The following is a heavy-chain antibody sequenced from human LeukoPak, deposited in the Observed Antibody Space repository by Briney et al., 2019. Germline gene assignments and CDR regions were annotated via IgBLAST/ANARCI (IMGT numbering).Heavy chain of an antibody. D-gene: IGHD3-3*01. CDR1: GYTFGNYW. CDR2: IYGDDFDT. Sequence: GESLKISCQASGYTFGNYWIGWGRQKSGKGLEWMGIIYGDDFDTRYSPSFQGQVTISADKSNRTAYLHWSSLKASDTAIYFCARSEWLLPRGGFDFWGQGTRVVVSS. V-gene: IGHV5-51*01. CDR3: ARSEWLLPRGGFDF. J-gene: IGHJ4*02.